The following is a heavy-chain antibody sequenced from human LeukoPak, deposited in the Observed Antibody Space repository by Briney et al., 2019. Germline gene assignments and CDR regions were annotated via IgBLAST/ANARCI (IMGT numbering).Heavy chain of an antibody. CDR3: ARLRTFLCSGGSCYNGNAFDI. V-gene: IGHV3-48*03. CDR2: ISSSGSTI. Sequence: GGSLRLSCAASGFTFSSYEMNWVRQAPGKGLEWVSYISSSGSTIYYADSVKGRFTISRDNSKNTLYLQMNSLRAEDTAVYYCARLRTFLCSGGSCYNGNAFDIWGQGTMVTVSS. CDR1: GFTFSSYE. J-gene: IGHJ3*02. D-gene: IGHD2-15*01.